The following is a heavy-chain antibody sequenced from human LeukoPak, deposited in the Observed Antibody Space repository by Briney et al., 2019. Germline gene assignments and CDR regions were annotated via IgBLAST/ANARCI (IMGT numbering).Heavy chain of an antibody. V-gene: IGHV3-74*01. CDR3: ARDLRTTGAFDI. CDR2: INSEGFST. J-gene: IGHJ3*02. CDR1: GLTINKYW. Sequence: GGSLRLSCAVSGLTINKYWMHWVRQAPGKGLVWVSVINSEGFSTFYADSVKGRFTISRDNAKNTLYLQMNSLRAEDTAVYYCARDLRTTGAFDIWGQGTMVTVSS. D-gene: IGHD4-17*01.